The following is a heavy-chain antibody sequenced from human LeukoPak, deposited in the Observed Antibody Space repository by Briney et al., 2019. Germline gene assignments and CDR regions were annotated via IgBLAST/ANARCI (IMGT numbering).Heavy chain of an antibody. CDR3: AGTTVTTDYYYYMDV. V-gene: IGHV1-46*01. CDR2: INPSGGST. D-gene: IGHD4-17*01. CDR1: GYTFTSYY. J-gene: IGHJ6*03. Sequence: ASVKVSCKASGYTFTSYYMHWVRQAPGQGLEWMGIINPSGGSTSYAQKFQGRVTMTRDTSTSTVYMELSSLRSEDTAVYYCAGTTVTTDYYYYMDVWGKGTTVTVS.